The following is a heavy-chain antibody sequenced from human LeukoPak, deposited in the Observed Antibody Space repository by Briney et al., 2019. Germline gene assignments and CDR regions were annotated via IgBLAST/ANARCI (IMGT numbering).Heavy chain of an antibody. CDR2: IHWDDDK. V-gene: IGHV2-5*02. Sequence: SGPTLVKPTQTLTLTCNFSGFSLSTSGVGVGWIRQPPGKALEWLALIHWDDDKRYSPSLKSRLTITKDTSKNQVVLTMTNMDPVDTATYYCAHSLEDIVVVVAAEVYFDYWGQGTLVTVSS. CDR1: GFSLSTSGVG. CDR3: AHSLEDIVVVVAAEVYFDY. J-gene: IGHJ4*02. D-gene: IGHD2-15*01.